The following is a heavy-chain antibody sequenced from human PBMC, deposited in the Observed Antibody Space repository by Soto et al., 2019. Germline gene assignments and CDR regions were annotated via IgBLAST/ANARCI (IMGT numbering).Heavy chain of an antibody. CDR2: ISSSGSST. Sequence: EVQLLESGGGLVQPGGSLRLSCAASGFTFSSYAMSWVRQAPGKGLEWVSAISSSGSSTYYADSVKGRFTISRDNSKNTLYLQMNSLRAEDTAVYYCATATSTWYGGLDYYAMDVWGQGTTVTVS. J-gene: IGHJ6*02. CDR3: ATATSTWYGGLDYYAMDV. V-gene: IGHV3-23*01. D-gene: IGHD6-13*01. CDR1: GFTFSSYA.